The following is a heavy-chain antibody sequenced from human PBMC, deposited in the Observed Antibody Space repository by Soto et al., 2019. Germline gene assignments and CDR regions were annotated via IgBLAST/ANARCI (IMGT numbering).Heavy chain of an antibody. CDR3: ARDPIWTYTWNYARLNYLDP. Sequence: LVKVSCKASGGTFSNYVVNWVRQAPGQGLEWMGRIIPISGAANYAQKFEARVTLTRDTAASTAYMELNSLRSDDTAVYYCARDPIWTYTWNYARLNYLDPWGQGTLVTVSS. CDR2: IIPISGAA. V-gene: IGHV1-69*05. D-gene: IGHD1-7*01. CDR1: GGTFSNYV. J-gene: IGHJ5*02.